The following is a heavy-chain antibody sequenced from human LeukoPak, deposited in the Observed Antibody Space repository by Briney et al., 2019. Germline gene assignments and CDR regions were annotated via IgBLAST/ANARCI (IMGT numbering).Heavy chain of an antibody. CDR1: GGSISSGGYY. Sequence: SETLSLTCTVSGGSISSGGYYWSWIRQHPGKDLEWIGYIYYSESTYYNPSLKSRVTISVDTSKNQCSLKLSSVTAADTAVYYCARVRIITMVRGVKPYYFDYWGQGTLVTVSS. CDR3: ARVRIITMVRGVKPYYFDY. D-gene: IGHD3-10*01. CDR2: IYYSEST. J-gene: IGHJ4*02. V-gene: IGHV4-31*03.